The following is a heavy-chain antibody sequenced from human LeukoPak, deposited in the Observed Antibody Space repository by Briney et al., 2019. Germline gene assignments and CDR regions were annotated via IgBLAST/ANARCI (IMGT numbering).Heavy chain of an antibody. CDR3: ARDLSSTSNWELDY. V-gene: IGHV1-2*06. CDR2: INTNSGDT. J-gene: IGHJ4*02. Sequence: ASVKVSCKASGYTFTGYLMHWVRQAPGQGLEWMGRINTNSGDTNYAQNFQGRVTMTRDTSISTAYMELSRLRSDDTAVYYCARDLSSTSNWELDYWGQGTLVTVSS. CDR1: GYTFTGYL. D-gene: IGHD7-27*01.